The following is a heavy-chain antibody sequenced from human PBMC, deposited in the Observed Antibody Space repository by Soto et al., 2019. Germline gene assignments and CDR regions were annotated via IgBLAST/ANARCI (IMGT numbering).Heavy chain of an antibody. CDR1: GGSISSSSYY. CDR3: ARHHVMGGLLRRTSYYYYMDV. J-gene: IGHJ6*03. D-gene: IGHD2-15*01. CDR2: IYYSGST. V-gene: IGHV4-39*01. Sequence: SETLSLTCTVSGGSISSSSYYWGWIRQPPGKGLEWIGSIYYSGSTYYNPSLKSRVTISVDTSKNQFSLKLSSVTAADTAVYYCARHHVMGGLLRRTSYYYYMDVWGKGTTVTVSS.